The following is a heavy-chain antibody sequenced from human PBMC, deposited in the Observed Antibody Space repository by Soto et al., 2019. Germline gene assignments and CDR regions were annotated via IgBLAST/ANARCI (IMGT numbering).Heavy chain of an antibody. CDR3: ASSAVTDTRYGMGV. D-gene: IGHD6-19*01. CDR1: STSFPGYY. CDR2: INHSGST. V-gene: IGHV4-34*01. Sequence: PSATLYINCALHSTSFPGYYWCWFRQPPGKGLEWIGEINHSGSTNYNPSLKSRVTISVDTSKNQFSLKLRSTTAADTAVYYCASSAVTDTRYGMGVWGQGTTVT. J-gene: IGHJ6*02.